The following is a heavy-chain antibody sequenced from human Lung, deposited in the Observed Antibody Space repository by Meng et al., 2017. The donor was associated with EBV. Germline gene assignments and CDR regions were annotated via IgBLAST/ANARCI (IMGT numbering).Heavy chain of an antibody. D-gene: IGHD4-23*01. J-gene: IGHJ4*02. CDR3: ARGADEYGGNAFDF. CDR2: IYYSGIT. V-gene: IGHV4-31*03. CDR1: GASISSAYNY. Sequence: QVQLQESGPRLVEPSQTLSLICTVSGASISSAYNYWTWIRQRPGRGLEWIGYIYYSGITYYNPSLQSRLTISADTSKNQFTLMLTSLTAADTAVYYCARGADEYGGNAFDFWGQGALVTVSS.